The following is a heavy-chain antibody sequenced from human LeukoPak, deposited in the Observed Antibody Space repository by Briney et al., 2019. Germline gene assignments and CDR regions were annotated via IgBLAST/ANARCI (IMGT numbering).Heavy chain of an antibody. D-gene: IGHD3-22*01. CDR1: GFTFSSYG. Sequence: LTGGSLRLSCAASGFTFSSYGMHWVRQAPGKGLEWVAVIWYDGSNKYYADSVKGRFTISRDNSKNTLYLQMNSLRAEDTAVYYWAKVGKYRSGYSFDLWGPGTLVNGSS. CDR2: IWYDGSNK. V-gene: IGHV3-33*06. CDR3: AKVGKYRSGYSFDL. J-gene: IGHJ4*02.